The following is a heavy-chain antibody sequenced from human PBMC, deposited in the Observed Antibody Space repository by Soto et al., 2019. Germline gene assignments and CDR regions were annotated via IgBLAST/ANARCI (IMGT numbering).Heavy chain of an antibody. J-gene: IGHJ4*02. CDR1: GFSLSTSGVG. CDR2: IYWDDDK. D-gene: IGHD2-21*02. V-gene: IGHV2-5*02. CDR3: AHKGPEDCPLDY. Sequence: QITLKESGPTLVKPTQTLTLTCTFSGFSLSTSGVGVGWIRQSPGKALEWLAVIYWDDDKRYSPSLKSRLSITKDTSKNQVVLTMTNMDPVDTATYYCAHKGPEDCPLDYWGQGTLVTVSS.